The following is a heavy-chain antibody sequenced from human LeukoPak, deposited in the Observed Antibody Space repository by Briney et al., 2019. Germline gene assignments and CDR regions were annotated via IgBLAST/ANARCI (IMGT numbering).Heavy chain of an antibody. J-gene: IGHJ4*02. V-gene: IGHV3-21*04. CDR1: GLTFSSSW. CDR3: ARGQSYYDTSGSY. CDR2: ISSGNSYI. Sequence: GGSLRLSCAVSGLTFSSSWMDWVRQAPGKGLEWVSSISSGNSYIYYADSMKGRFTISRDDAKNSLFLQMNSLRAEDTAVYYCARGQSYYDTSGSYWGQGTLVTVSS. D-gene: IGHD3-22*01.